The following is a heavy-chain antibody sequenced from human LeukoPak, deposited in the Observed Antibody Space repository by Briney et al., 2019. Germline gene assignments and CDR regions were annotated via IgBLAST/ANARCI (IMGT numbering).Heavy chain of an antibody. V-gene: IGHV1-69*05. D-gene: IGHD5-18*01. J-gene: IGHJ4*02. Sequence: ASVKVSCKASGGTFSSYAISWVRQAPGQGLEWMGRIIPIFGTANYAQKFQGRVTITTDESTRTAYMELSSLRSEDTAVYYCAMGPAMVNFDYWGQGTLVTVSS. CDR3: AMGPAMVNFDY. CDR1: GGTFSSYA. CDR2: IIPIFGTA.